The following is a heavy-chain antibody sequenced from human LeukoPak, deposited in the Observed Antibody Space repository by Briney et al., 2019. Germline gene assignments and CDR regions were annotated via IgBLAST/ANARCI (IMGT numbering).Heavy chain of an antibody. CDR1: GFTFSTYW. J-gene: IGHJ4*02. CDR3: ARVNPDYGDNHFDY. CDR2: VKQDGNAK. D-gene: IGHD4-17*01. Sequence: GGSLRLSCAAPGFTFSTYWMTWVRQAPGKGLEWVANVKQDGNAKYYVDSVKGRFTISRDNAKNSLYLQKNSLRAEDTAVYYCARVNPDYGDNHFDYWGQGTLVTVSS. V-gene: IGHV3-7*01.